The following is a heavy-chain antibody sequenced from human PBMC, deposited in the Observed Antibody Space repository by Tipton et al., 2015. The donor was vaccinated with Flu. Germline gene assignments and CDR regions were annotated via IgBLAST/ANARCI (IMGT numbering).Heavy chain of an antibody. J-gene: IGHJ4*02. CDR3: ARGSGEINIYLDS. CDR1: GGSFSGHY. CDR2: INRSGST. Sequence: TLSLTCAVYGGSFSGHYWSWIRRPPGKGLEWIGEINRSGSTNSNPSLKSRAAISVDTSKNQFSLKLSSLTAADTAVYYCARGSGEINIYLDSWGQGTVVTVSS. D-gene: IGHD6-19*01. V-gene: IGHV4-34*01.